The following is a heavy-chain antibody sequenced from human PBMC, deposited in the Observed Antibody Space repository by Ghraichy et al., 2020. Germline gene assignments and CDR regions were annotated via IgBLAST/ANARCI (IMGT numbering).Heavy chain of an antibody. Sequence: ASVKVSCKASGYTFTGYYIQWVRQAPGQGLEWMGWINPDSGGTSYAQKFQGRVTMTRDTSINTVYMELSSLRSDDTAVYYCARDWYSGTADYVDYWGQGSLVTVSS. CDR2: INPDSGGT. J-gene: IGHJ4*02. CDR1: GYTFTGYY. V-gene: IGHV1-2*02. CDR3: ARDWYSGTADYVDY. D-gene: IGHD1-26*01.